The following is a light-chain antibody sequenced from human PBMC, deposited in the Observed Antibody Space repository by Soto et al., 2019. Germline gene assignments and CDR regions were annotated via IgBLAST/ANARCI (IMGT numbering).Light chain of an antibody. Sequence: ETVLTQSPGTLSLSPGERATLFCRASQSVSSSYLAWYQQKPGQAPRLLIYGASSRATGIPDRFSGSGSGTDFTLSISRRQREDFAVYYWQQHGSSPPSWTFGQGTKVEIK. J-gene: IGKJ1*01. V-gene: IGKV3-20*01. CDR2: GAS. CDR1: QSVSSSY. CDR3: QQHGSSPPSWT.